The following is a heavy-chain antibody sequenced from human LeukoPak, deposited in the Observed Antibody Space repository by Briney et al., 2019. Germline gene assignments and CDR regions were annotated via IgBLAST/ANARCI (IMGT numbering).Heavy chain of an antibody. CDR1: GFTFSDHY. J-gene: IGHJ4*02. V-gene: IGHV3-72*01. D-gene: IGHD3-16*01. CDR3: ARGDVWGSYALHY. CDR2: IRNADGSHIT. Sequence: GGSLRLSCSASGFTFSDHYMDWVRQAPGKGLEWVGRIRNADGSHITDYAASLKGRFIISRDDSRKSLYLQTNSLKTEDTAVYYCARGDVWGSYALHYWGQGTLVTVSS.